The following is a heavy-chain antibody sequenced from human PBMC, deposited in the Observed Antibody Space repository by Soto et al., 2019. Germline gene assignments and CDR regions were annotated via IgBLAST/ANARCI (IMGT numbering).Heavy chain of an antibody. D-gene: IGHD5-18*01. Sequence: PSETLSVPCAVYGGSFSGYYWSWIRQPPGKGLEWIGEINHSGSTNYNPSLKSRVTISVDTSKNQFSLKLSSVTAADTAVYYCARRWIQLDYWSQGTLVTVSS. CDR1: GGSFSGYY. CDR3: ARRWIQLDY. J-gene: IGHJ4*02. V-gene: IGHV4-34*01. CDR2: INHSGST.